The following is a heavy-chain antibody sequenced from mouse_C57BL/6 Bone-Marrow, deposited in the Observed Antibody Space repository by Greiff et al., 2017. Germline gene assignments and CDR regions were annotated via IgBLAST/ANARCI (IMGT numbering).Heavy chain of an antibody. Sequence: EVMLVESGEGLVKPGGSLKLSCAASGFTFSSYAMSWVRQTPEKRLEWVAYISSGGDYLYYADPVKGRFTLSRDNARNTLYLQMSSLKSEDTAMYYCTRDHYGSSSWFAYWGQGTLVTVAA. CDR1: GFTFSSYA. CDR2: ISSGGDYL. D-gene: IGHD1-1*01. V-gene: IGHV5-9-1*02. CDR3: TRDHYGSSSWFAY. J-gene: IGHJ3*01.